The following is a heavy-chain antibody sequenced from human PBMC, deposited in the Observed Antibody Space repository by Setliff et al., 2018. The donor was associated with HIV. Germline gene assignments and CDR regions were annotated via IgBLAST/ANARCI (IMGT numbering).Heavy chain of an antibody. D-gene: IGHD3-22*01. Sequence: SETLSLTCAVYGGSVSGHYWGWFRQPPGKGLEWIGEITPSGDTNYIPSLKSRVTMSLDTSKNQFSLKLSSVTAADTAVYYCGRAPGAYYDDSSGYPIGIRFDYWGQGTLVTVSS. CDR1: GGSVSGHY. CDR2: ITPSGDT. J-gene: IGHJ4*02. V-gene: IGHV4-34*01. CDR3: GRAPGAYYDDSSGYPIGIRFDY.